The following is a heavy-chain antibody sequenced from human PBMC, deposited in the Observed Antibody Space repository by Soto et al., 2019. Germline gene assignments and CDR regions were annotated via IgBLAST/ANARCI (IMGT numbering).Heavy chain of an antibody. CDR2: IYWYDDK. V-gene: IGHV2-5*01. J-gene: IGHJ4*02. CDR3: AHLTTGDFYFDY. D-gene: IGHD4-17*01. CDR1: GFSLWNSGVG. Sequence: QITLKESGPTLVKPTQTLTLTCTFSGFSLWNSGVGVGWIRQPPGKALEWLALIYWYDDKRYSTSLKSRLTITKATSKSQVGLRMTNMDPVDTATYYCAHLTTGDFYFDYWGQGTLVTVSS.